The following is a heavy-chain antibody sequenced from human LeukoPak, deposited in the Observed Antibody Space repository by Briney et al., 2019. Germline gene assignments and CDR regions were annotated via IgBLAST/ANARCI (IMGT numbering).Heavy chain of an antibody. V-gene: IGHV1-69*05. CDR1: GGTFSSYA. CDR3: ARFAVHRRLTVAGQFGLDY. CDR2: IIPIFGTA. D-gene: IGHD6-19*01. Sequence: SVKVSCKASGGTFSSYAISWVRQAPGQGLEWMGGIIPIFGTANYAQKFQGRVSMTRDTSTSTVYMELRSLRSEDTAVYYCARFAVHRRLTVAGQFGLDYWGQGTLVTVSS. J-gene: IGHJ4*02.